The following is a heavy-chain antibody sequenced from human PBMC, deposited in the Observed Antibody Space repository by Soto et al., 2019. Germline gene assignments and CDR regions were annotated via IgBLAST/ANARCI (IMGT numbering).Heavy chain of an antibody. J-gene: IGHJ6*02. Sequence: SETLSLTCAVYGGSFSDYYWNWIRQPPGKGLEWIGEIKHSGSTNYSPSLKSRVTVSVDTSKIQFSLKLSSVTAADTAVYYCARVITMVRGVIKYYYYAMDVWGQGTTVTVSS. D-gene: IGHD3-10*01. V-gene: IGHV4-34*01. CDR3: ARVITMVRGVIKYYYYAMDV. CDR2: IKHSGST. CDR1: GGSFSDYY.